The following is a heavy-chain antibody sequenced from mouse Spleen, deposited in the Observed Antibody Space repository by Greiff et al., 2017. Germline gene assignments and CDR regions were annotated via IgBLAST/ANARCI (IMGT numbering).Heavy chain of an antibody. V-gene: IGHV1-52*01. J-gene: IGHJ2*01. D-gene: IGHD4-1*02. CDR1: GYTFTSYW. Sequence: QVQLQQPGAELVRPGSSVKLSCKASGYTFTSYWMHWVKQRPIQGLEWIGNIDPSDSETHYNQKFKDKATLTVDKSSSTAYMQLSSLTSEDSAVYYCARWDQLGYFDYWGQGTTLTVSS. CDR2: IDPSDSET. CDR3: ARWDQLGYFDY.